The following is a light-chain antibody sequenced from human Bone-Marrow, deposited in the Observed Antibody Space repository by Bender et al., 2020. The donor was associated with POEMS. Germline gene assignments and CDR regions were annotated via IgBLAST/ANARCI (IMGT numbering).Light chain of an antibody. CDR2: QDT. V-gene: IGLV3-1*01. J-gene: IGLJ2*01. CDR3: QTWDSSTGMV. Sequence: SYELTQSPSVSVSPGQTANITCSGDKLGDKYTCWYQQRPGQSPVLVIYQDTKRPSGIPERFSGSNAGNAATLTISGTQAKDEADYYCQTWDSSTGMVFGGGTKLTVL. CDR1: KLGDKY.